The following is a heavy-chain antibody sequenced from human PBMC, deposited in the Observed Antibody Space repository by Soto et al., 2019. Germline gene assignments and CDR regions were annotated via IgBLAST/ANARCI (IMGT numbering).Heavy chain of an antibody. J-gene: IGHJ5*02. CDR1: GGSFSGYY. CDR3: ARMSVGVIFSSWFDP. D-gene: IGHD3-16*02. Sequence: PSETLSLTCAVYGGSFSGYYWSWIRQPPGKGLEWIGEINHSGSTNYNPSLKSRVTISVDTSKNQFSLKLSSVTAADTAVYYCARMSVGVIFSSWFDPWGQGTLVTVSS. V-gene: IGHV4-34*01. CDR2: INHSGST.